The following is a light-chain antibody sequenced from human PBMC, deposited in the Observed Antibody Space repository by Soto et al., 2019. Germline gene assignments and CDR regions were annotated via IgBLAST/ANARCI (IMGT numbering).Light chain of an antibody. CDR3: QQYGSSGT. CDR2: GAS. CDR1: QSVSNNY. Sequence: ATLSCRASQSVSNNYLAWYQQKPGQAPRLLIYGASNRATGIPDRFSGSGSGTDFTLTISRLEPEDFAVYYCQQYGSSGTFGQGTKVDIK. V-gene: IGKV3-20*01. J-gene: IGKJ1*01.